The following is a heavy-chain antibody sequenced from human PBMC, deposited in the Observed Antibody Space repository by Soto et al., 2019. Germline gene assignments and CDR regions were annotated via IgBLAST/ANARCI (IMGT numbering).Heavy chain of an antibody. CDR1: GGTFSTYT. V-gene: IGHV1-69*02. CDR3: TPGSWSAETFES. J-gene: IGHJ3*02. Sequence: QVQLVQSGAEVKKPGSSVKVSCKASGGTFSTYTIIWVRQAPGQGLEWMGRILPMLDITNSAQRFQGRVTITADKSTSTAYLGLSSLGSGDTAVDFCTPGSWSAETFESRGRGTMVTVSS. CDR2: ILPMLDIT. D-gene: IGHD6-13*01.